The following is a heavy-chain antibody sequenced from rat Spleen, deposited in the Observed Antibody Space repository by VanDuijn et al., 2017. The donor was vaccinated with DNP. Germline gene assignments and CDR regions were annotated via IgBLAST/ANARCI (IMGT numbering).Heavy chain of an antibody. J-gene: IGHJ4*01. CDR3: ARVGDLHDGGDGDALDA. CDR1: GFTFNKYG. D-gene: IGHD1-12*02. CDR2: IIYDGSRT. Sequence: EVQLVESGGGLVQPGRSMTVSCAASGFTFNKYGMAWVRQAPTKGLEWVATIIYDGSRTYYRDSVKGRFTISRDNAKSTLFLQMNSLRSEDTATYYCARVGDLHDGGDGDALDAWGQGTSVTVSS. V-gene: IGHV5-29*01.